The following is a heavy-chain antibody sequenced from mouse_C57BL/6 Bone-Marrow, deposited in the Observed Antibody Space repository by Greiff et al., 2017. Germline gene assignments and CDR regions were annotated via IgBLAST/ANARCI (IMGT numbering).Heavy chain of an antibody. CDR2: IYPRSGNT. CDR1: GYTFTSYG. V-gene: IGHV1-81*01. CDR3: ARVCNYNSYAMDY. J-gene: IGHJ4*01. D-gene: IGHD2-1*01. Sequence: VQLQQSGAELARPGASVKLSCKASGYTFTSYGISWVKQSTGQGLEWIGEIYPRSGNTYYNEKFKGKATLTADTSSSTAYMELRSLTSEDSAVYFCARVCNYNSYAMDYWGQGTSVTVSS.